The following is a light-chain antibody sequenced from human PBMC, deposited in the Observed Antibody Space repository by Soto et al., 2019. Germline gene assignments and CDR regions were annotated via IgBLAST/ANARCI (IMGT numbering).Light chain of an antibody. CDR1: QSVSSN. CDR3: QQYNNWPPGT. Sequence: EIVLTQCPATLSVSPGERATLSCRASQSVSSNLAWYQQKPGQAPRLLIYGASTRATGIPARFSGSGSGTEFTLTISSLQSEDFAVYYCQQYNNWPPGTFGPGTKVDIK. V-gene: IGKV3-15*01. CDR2: GAS. J-gene: IGKJ3*01.